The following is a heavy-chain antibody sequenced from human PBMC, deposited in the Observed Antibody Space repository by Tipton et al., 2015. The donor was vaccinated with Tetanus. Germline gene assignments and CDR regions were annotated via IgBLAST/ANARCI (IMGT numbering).Heavy chain of an antibody. CDR3: VTVNFPNYYHYGVDV. CDR2: ISNSGNT. J-gene: IGHJ6*02. CDR1: GGSISSDGAY. Sequence: TLSLTCTVSGGSISSDGAYWSWIRQHPGEGLEWIGYISNSGNTYYNPSLKSRVTISVDTSQKQISLKVNSVTAADTAMYYCVTVNFPNYYHYGVDVWGQGTTVTVSS. V-gene: IGHV4-31*03. D-gene: IGHD1-1*01.